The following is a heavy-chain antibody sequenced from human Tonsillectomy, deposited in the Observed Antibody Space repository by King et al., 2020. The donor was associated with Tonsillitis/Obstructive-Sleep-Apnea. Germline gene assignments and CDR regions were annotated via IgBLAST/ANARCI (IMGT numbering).Heavy chain of an antibody. D-gene: IGHD3-22*01. V-gene: IGHV1-46*01. CDR3: ARGAPDPSDYSGSLFDP. CDR1: GYTFTTYF. CDR2: VNPSGGST. J-gene: IGHJ5*02. Sequence: VQLVQSGAEVKKPGASVKVSCKASGYTFTTYFMHWVRQAPGQGLEWMGIVNPSGGSTIYAQKFQGRVTMTSDTSTSTVYMELSSLRSEDTAVYYCARGAPDPSDYSGSLFDPWGQGTLVTVSS.